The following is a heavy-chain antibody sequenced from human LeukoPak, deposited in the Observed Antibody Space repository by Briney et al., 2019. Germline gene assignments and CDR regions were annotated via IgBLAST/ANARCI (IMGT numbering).Heavy chain of an antibody. D-gene: IGHD2-21*01. Sequence: GGSLRLSCVASGFTFSNYAMSWVRQAPGKGLEWVSSISGGRGSTYYADSVKGRFIISRDNSKNTLYLQMNSLRAEDTAVYYCAKDRLKADYYMDVWGKGTTVTVSS. J-gene: IGHJ6*03. V-gene: IGHV3-23*01. CDR3: AKDRLKADYYMDV. CDR2: ISGGRGST. CDR1: GFTFSNYA.